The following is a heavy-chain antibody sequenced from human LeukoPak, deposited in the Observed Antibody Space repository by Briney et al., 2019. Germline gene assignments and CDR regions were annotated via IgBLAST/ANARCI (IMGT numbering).Heavy chain of an antibody. D-gene: IGHD3-3*01. CDR1: GGSISSYY. Sequence: SETLSLTCTVSGGSISSYYWSWIRQPPGKGLEWIGYIYYSGSTNYNPSLKSRVTISVDTSKNQFSLKLSSVTAADTAVYYCARAGDNDFWSGHYYGMDVWGQGTMVTVSS. J-gene: IGHJ6*02. V-gene: IGHV4-59*01. CDR2: IYYSGST. CDR3: ARAGDNDFWSGHYYGMDV.